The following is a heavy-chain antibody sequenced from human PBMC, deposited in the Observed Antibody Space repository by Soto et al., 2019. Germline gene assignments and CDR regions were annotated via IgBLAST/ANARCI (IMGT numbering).Heavy chain of an antibody. J-gene: IGHJ4*02. Sequence: PGXSMILSGAASGYTFSSYAMSWVRQAPGKGLQWVSAISGSGGSTYYADSVKGRFTISRDNSKNTLYLQMNSLRAEDTAVYYCAWSGLIDYWGQGTLVTVSS. V-gene: IGHV3-23*01. CDR1: GYTFSSYA. CDR2: ISGSGGST. D-gene: IGHD3-3*01. CDR3: AWSGLIDY.